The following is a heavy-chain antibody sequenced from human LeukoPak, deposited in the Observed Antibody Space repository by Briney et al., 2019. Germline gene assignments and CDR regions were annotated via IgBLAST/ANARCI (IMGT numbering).Heavy chain of an antibody. CDR1: GGSISSYY. J-gene: IGHJ2*01. V-gene: IGHV4-59*01. D-gene: IGHD2-2*02. CDR2: IYYSGST. CDR3: ARGLYPYYWYFDL. Sequence: NPSETLSLTCTVSGGSISSYYWSWLRQPPGKGLEWIGYIYYSGSTNYNPSLKSRVTISVDTSKNQFSLKLSSVTAADTAVYYCARGLYPYYWYFDLGGRGTLVTVSS.